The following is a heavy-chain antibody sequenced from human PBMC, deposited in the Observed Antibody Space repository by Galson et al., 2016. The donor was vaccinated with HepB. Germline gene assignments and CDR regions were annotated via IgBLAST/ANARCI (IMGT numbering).Heavy chain of an antibody. CDR1: GFSVSTNGER. D-gene: IGHD2-15*01. CDR2: VYWDDDK. J-gene: IGHJ4*02. Sequence: PALVKPTQTLTLTCTCSGFSVSTNGERVGWIRQPPGKALEWLALVYWDDDKRYSPSLKSRLTITKDTSKNQVVLTMTNMDPVDTATYYCVRSLGYCSGGSCSDYWGQGTLVTVSS. V-gene: IGHV2-5*02. CDR3: VRSLGYCSGGSCSDY.